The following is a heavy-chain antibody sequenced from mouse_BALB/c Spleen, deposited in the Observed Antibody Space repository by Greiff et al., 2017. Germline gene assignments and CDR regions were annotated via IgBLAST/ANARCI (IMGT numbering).Heavy chain of an antibody. CDR3: AREGIYYGNPWFAY. CDR1: GFTFSSFG. D-gene: IGHD2-1*01. Sequence: EVKLQESGGGLVQPGGSRKLSCAASGFTFSSFGMHWVRQAPEKGLEWVAYISSGSSTIYYADTVKGRFTISRDNPKNTLFLQMTSLRSEDTAMYYCAREGIYYGNPWFAYWGQGTLVTVSA. CDR2: ISSGSSTI. J-gene: IGHJ3*01. V-gene: IGHV5-17*02.